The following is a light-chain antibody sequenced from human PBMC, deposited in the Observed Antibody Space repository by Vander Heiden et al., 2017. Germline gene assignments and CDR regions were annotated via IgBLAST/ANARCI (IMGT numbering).Light chain of an antibody. V-gene: IGKV1-39*01. CDR1: QSISSY. CDR3: QQSDSTPQT. J-gene: IGKJ1*01. Sequence: DIQMTQSPSSLSASVGDRVTITCRASQSISSYLNWYQQKPGKAPKLLIYAASSLQSGVPSSFSGSGSGTDFTLTISSLQPEDFATYYCQQSDSTPQTFGQGTKVEIK. CDR2: AAS.